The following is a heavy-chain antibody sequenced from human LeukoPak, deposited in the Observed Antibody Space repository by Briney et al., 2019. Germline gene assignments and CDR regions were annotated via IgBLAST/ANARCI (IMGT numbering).Heavy chain of an antibody. Sequence: GGSLRLSCAASGFTFSSYAMHWVRQAPGKRLEWVAVISYDVNNKYYADSVKGRFTISRDNSKNTLYLQMNSLRVEDTAVYYCARDEHRYGDYPPFDYWGQGTLVTVSS. V-gene: IGHV3-30-3*01. CDR2: ISYDVNNK. CDR1: GFTFSSYA. J-gene: IGHJ4*02. D-gene: IGHD4-17*01. CDR3: ARDEHRYGDYPPFDY.